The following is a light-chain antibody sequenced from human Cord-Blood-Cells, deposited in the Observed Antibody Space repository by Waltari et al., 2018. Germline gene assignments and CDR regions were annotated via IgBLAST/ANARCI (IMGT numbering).Light chain of an antibody. CDR2: DAS. CDR1: QSVSSY. J-gene: IGKJ2*01. Sequence: EIVLTQSPATLSLSPGDRATLSCRASQSVSSYLGWYQQKPGQAPRLLIYDASNRATGIPARFSGSGSGTDFTLTISSLEPEDFAVYYCQQRSNWPPTFGQGTKLEIK. V-gene: IGKV3-11*01. CDR3: QQRSNWPPT.